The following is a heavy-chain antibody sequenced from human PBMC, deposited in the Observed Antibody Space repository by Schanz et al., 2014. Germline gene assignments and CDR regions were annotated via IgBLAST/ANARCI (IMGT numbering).Heavy chain of an antibody. J-gene: IGHJ4*02. CDR1: GGTFSSFG. CDR3: ARDQSPYTNSSDVRYFDY. Sequence: VQLEQSGAEVKKPGSSVKVSCKASGGTFSSFGINWVRQAPGQGLEWMGWINPNSGTTNYAQKFQGRVTITRDTSASTAYMELTSLRSDDTAVYYCARDQSPYTNSSDVRYFDYWGQGTLVTVSS. CDR2: INPNSGTT. D-gene: IGHD6-6*01. V-gene: IGHV1-69*05.